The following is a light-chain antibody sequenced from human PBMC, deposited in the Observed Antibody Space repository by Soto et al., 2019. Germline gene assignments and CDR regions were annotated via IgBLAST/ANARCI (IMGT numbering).Light chain of an antibody. Sequence: EIVLTQSPGTLSLSPGARATLSCRASQSVNSNYLAWYQQKPGQAPRLLMYETSTRATGIPARSSGSGSGTAFTVPISRLEPEDVAEYFWRRFGTSPLWRVGEGTKVE. J-gene: IGKJ1*01. V-gene: IGKV3-20*01. CDR3: RRFGTSPLWR. CDR1: QSVNSNY. CDR2: ETS.